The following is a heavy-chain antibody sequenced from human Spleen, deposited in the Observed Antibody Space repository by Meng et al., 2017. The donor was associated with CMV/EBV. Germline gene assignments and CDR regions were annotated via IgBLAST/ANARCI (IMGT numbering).Heavy chain of an antibody. V-gene: IGHV3-21*04. J-gene: IGHJ5*02. CDR3: AKSSSGYYYLGWFDP. CDR1: KFTLNTYS. Sequence: GGSLRLSCTASKFTLNTYSMNWVRQAPGKGLEWVSSISGSSSYIYYADSVKGRFTISRDNAKNSLYLQMNSLRAEDTALYYCAKSSSGYYYLGWFDPWGQGTLVTVSS. CDR2: ISGSSSYI. D-gene: IGHD3-22*01.